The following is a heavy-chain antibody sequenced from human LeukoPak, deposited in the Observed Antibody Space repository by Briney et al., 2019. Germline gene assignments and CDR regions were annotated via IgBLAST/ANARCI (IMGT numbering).Heavy chain of an antibody. D-gene: IGHD5-24*01. CDR1: GFTFTNYA. Sequence: GGSLRLSCAASGFTFTNYAMNWVRQAPGKGLEWVSTLSPSGADTYYADSVKGRFTISRDISKNTLYLQMNSLRAEDTAVYYCARRAYNWGAFDIWGQGAMVTVSS. J-gene: IGHJ3*02. CDR3: ARRAYNWGAFDI. CDR2: LSPSGADT. V-gene: IGHV3-23*01.